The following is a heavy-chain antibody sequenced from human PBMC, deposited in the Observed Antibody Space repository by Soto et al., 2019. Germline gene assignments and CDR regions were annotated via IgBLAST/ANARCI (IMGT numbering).Heavy chain of an antibody. J-gene: IGHJ6*02. D-gene: IGHD3-10*01. CDR1: GGSISSSSYY. CDR3: ARPYYGSGSYRNYYGMDV. CDR2: IYYSGST. Sequence: QLQLQESGPGLVKPSETLSLTCTVSGGSISSSSYYWGWIRQPPGKGLEWIGRIYYSGSTYYNPSLKSRVTISVDTSKNQFSLKLSSVTAADTAVYYCARPYYGSGSYRNYYGMDVWGQGTTVTVSS. V-gene: IGHV4-39*01.